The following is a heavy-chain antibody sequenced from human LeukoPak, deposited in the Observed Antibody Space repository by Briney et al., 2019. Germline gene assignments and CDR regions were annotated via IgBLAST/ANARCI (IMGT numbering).Heavy chain of an antibody. CDR1: GYTFTGYY. V-gene: IGHV1-2*02. CDR3: ARDTGLVEPAPILYYMDV. CDR2: INPNSGGT. J-gene: IGHJ6*03. Sequence: ASVKVSCKASGYTFTGYYMHWVRQAPGQGLEWMGWINPNSGGTNYAQKFQGRVTMTRDTSISTAHMELSRLRSDDTAVYYCARDTGLVEPAPILYYMDVWGKGTTVTVSS. D-gene: IGHD2-2*01.